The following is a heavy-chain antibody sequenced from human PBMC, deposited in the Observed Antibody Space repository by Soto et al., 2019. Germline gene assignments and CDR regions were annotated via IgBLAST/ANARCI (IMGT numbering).Heavy chain of an antibody. J-gene: IGHJ6*04. V-gene: IGHV3-23*01. D-gene: IGHD2-21*01. CDR3: ARGVWFPSP. Sequence: PGGSLRLSCAASGFAFSSSAMGWVRQAPGKGLEWVSAIGRSGGSMYYADSVKGRFTISRDNAKNTLYLHMNSLRADDTAVYYCARGVWFPSPWGKGTTVTVSS. CDR2: IGRSGGSM. CDR1: GFAFSSSA.